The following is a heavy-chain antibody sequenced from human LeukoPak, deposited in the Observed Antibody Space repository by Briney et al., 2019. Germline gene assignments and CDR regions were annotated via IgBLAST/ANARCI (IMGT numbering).Heavy chain of an antibody. CDR1: GFNVSSNY. CDR2: LYGAGST. Sequence: GGSLRLSCAASGFNVSSNYMSRVRQAPGKGLEWVSVLYGAGSTYYADSVKGRFTISRHDSQNTLFLQMNSLRAEDTAVYYCARGGTPGFSTGRIDYRGQGTLVTVSS. D-gene: IGHD6-19*01. J-gene: IGHJ4*02. V-gene: IGHV3-53*04. CDR3: ARGGTPGFSTGRIDY.